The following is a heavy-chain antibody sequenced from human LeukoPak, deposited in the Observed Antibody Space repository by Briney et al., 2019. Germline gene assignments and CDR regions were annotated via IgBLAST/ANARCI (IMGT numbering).Heavy chain of an antibody. D-gene: IGHD2-2*01. J-gene: IGHJ1*01. CDR1: GFTFSSYG. Sequence: GGSLRLSCAASGFTFSSYGMHWVRQAPGKGLEWVAFIRYDGSNKYYADSVKGRFTISRDNSKNTLYLQMNSLRAEDTAVYYCAKDGGYCSSTSCPAGYFQHWGQGTLVTVSS. V-gene: IGHV3-30*02. CDR2: IRYDGSNK. CDR3: AKDGGYCSSTSCPAGYFQH.